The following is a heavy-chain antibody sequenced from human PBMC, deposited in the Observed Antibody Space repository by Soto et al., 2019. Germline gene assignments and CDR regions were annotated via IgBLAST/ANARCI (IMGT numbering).Heavy chain of an antibody. CDR3: ARARGGTVTSYFDF. V-gene: IGHV3-64*01. J-gene: IGHJ4*02. CDR1: GFTFSAYS. D-gene: IGHD4-17*01. CDR2: VSSNGGST. Sequence: EVQLVESGGGLVQPGGSLRLSCAASGFTFSAYSMHWVRQAPVKGLEYVSAVSSNGGSTYYANSVKGRFTISRDNSKKTLDLQMGSLRAEDMAVYYCARARGGTVTSYFDFWGQGTLVTVSS.